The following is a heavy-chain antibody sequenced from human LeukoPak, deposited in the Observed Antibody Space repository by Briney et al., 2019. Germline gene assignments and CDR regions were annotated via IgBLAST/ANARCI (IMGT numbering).Heavy chain of an antibody. D-gene: IGHD6-13*01. Sequence: SETLFLTCTVSGGSISTYFWGWIRQPPGKGLEWIGHIYHTGSTNYNPSLKSRVTISVDTSKNQFFLKLSSVTATDTAVYYCARRVHSSSWSSYFDYWGQETLVTVSS. CDR1: GGSISTYF. CDR2: IYHTGST. V-gene: IGHV4-59*01. J-gene: IGHJ4*02. CDR3: ARRVHSSSWSSYFDY.